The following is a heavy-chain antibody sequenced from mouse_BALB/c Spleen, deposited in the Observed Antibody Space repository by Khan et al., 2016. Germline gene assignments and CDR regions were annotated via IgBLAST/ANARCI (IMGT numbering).Heavy chain of an antibody. CDR3: ASPWLRRAWFAY. Sequence: QIQLVQSGPELKKPGETVKISCKASGYTFTDYSIHWVKQAPGKGLKWMGWINTETGEPTYADDFKGRFAFSLETSASTAYLQINNLKNEDTARYSCASPWLRRAWFAYWGQGTLVTVSA. V-gene: IGHV9-2-1*01. CDR1: GYTFTDYS. CDR2: INTETGEP. J-gene: IGHJ3*01. D-gene: IGHD2-2*01.